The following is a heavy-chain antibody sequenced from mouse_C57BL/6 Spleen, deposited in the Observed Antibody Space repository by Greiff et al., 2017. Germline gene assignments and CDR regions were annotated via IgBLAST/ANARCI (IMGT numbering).Heavy chain of an antibody. CDR3: TTYYYGSRAWFAY. Sequence: EVQLQQSGAELVRPGASVKLSCTASGFNIKDYYMHWVKQRPEPGLEWIGRIDPEDGDTEYAPKFQGKATMTADTSSNTAYLQLSSLTSEDTAVYYCTTYYYGSRAWFAYWGQGTLVTVSA. CDR2: IDPEDGDT. D-gene: IGHD1-1*01. CDR1: GFNIKDYY. V-gene: IGHV14-1*01. J-gene: IGHJ3*01.